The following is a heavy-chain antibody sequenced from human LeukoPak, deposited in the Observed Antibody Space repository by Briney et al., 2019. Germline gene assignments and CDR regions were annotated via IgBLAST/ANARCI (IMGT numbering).Heavy chain of an antibody. D-gene: IGHD3-22*01. V-gene: IGHV1-18*01. CDR3: ARVVHRSYYYDSSGYPAPMDFDY. Sequence: ASVKVSCKASGYTFTSYGISWVRQAPGQGLEWKGWISAYNGNTNYAQKLQGRVTMTTDTSTGTAYMELRSLRSDDTAVYYCARVVHRSYYYDSSGYPAPMDFDYWGQGTLVTVSS. CDR1: GYTFTSYG. CDR2: ISAYNGNT. J-gene: IGHJ4*02.